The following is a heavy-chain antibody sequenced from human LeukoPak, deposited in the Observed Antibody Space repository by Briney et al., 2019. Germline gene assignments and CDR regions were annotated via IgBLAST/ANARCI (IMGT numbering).Heavy chain of an antibody. CDR1: GGSISSYY. D-gene: IGHD3-10*01. Sequence: SETLSLTCTVSGGSISSYYWSWIRQPPGKGLEWIGYIYYSGSTNYNPSLKSRVTISVDTSKNQFSLKLSSVTAADTAVYYCARHQTGLLYYGSGSHTAAFNLWGQGTRVTVSS. CDR2: IYYSGST. V-gene: IGHV4-59*01. J-gene: IGHJ3*01. CDR3: ARHQTGLLYYGSGSHTAAFNL.